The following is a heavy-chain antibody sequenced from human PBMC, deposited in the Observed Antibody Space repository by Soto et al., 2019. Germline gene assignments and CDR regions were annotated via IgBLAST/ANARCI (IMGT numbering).Heavy chain of an antibody. V-gene: IGHV3-21*04. J-gene: IGHJ4*02. Sequence: PGESLRLSYEASGFTFSSYSMNWFRQAPGKGLEWVSSISSSSSYIYYADSVKGRFTISRDNSKNTLYLQMNSLRAEDTAVYYCAKDPDGRVSITLIPYWGQGT. CDR3: AKDPDGRVSITLIPY. CDR1: GFTFSSYS. CDR2: ISSSSSYI. D-gene: IGHD3-10*01.